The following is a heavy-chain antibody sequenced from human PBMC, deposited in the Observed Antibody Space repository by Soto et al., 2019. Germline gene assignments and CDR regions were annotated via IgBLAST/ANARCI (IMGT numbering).Heavy chain of an antibody. D-gene: IGHD5-18*01. CDR3: ARALIWLRAFDI. V-gene: IGHV1-3*01. Sequence: ASVKVSCKASGYTFTSYAMHWVRQAPGQRLEWMGWINAGNGNTKYSQKFQGRVTITRDTSASTAYMELSSLRFEDTAVYYCARALIWLRAFDIWGQGTMVTVSS. CDR2: INAGNGNT. J-gene: IGHJ3*02. CDR1: GYTFTSYA.